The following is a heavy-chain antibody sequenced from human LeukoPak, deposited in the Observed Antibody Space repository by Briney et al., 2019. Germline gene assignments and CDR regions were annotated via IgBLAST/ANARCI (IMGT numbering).Heavy chain of an antibody. CDR1: GYTFTAYY. V-gene: IGHV1-2*02. CDR3: ARDPIVQAGYYYGMDV. J-gene: IGHJ6*02. D-gene: IGHD2/OR15-2a*01. Sequence: GASVKVSCKASGYTFTAYYMHWVRQAPGQGLELMGWINPNSGARNYAQNFQGRVTMTADTSISTAYLDLSRLRSDDSAVYYCARDPIVQAGYYYGMDVWGQGTTVTVSS. CDR2: INPNSGAR.